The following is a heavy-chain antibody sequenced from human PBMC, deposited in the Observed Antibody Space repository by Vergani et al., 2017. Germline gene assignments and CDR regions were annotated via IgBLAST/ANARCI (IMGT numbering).Heavy chain of an antibody. D-gene: IGHD3-9*01. CDR2: INPSGVHT. CDR3: ARGDYGILTGYRY. V-gene: IGHV1-46*03. J-gene: IGHJ4*02. Sequence: QVQVVQSGAEVKKSGASVKVSCKTSGYTFSNYYMHWLRQAPGQGLEWMGIINPSGVHTNYAQKFQGRVTMTRDTSTSTVYMELSSLRSEDTALYYCARGDYGILTGYRYWGQGTLVTVSA. CDR1: GYTFSNYY.